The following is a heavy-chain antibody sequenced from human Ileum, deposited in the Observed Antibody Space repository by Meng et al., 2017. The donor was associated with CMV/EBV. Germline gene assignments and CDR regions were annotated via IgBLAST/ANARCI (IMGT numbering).Heavy chain of an antibody. CDR3: GRDRGAPYISSSPFDY. V-gene: IGHV4-4*07. CDR1: GGSINTYY. J-gene: IGHJ4*02. Sequence: QVQLQESGPGLVKPSETLSLTCTVSGGSINTYYLSWIRQPAGKGLEWIGRFYTSGSTVYNPSLKGRVSMSIDTSKNQLSLKLTSVTAADTAVYYCGRDRGAPYISSSPFDYWGQGILVTVSS. D-gene: IGHD6-6*01. CDR2: FYTSGST.